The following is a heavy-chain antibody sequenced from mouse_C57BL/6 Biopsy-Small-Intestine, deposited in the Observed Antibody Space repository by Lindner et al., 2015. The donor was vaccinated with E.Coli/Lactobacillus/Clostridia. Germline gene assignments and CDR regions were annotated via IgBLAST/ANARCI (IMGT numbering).Heavy chain of an antibody. Sequence: VQLQESGAELVKPGASVKISCKASGYAFSSYWMNWVKQRPGKGPEWIGQIYPGDGDTNYNGKFRGRATLTADISSSTAYMQLSSLTSEDSAVYFCARGERGDFDYWGQGTTLTVSS. V-gene: IGHV1-80*01. CDR2: IYPGDGDT. J-gene: IGHJ2*01. CDR3: ARGERGDFDY. CDR1: GYAFSSYW.